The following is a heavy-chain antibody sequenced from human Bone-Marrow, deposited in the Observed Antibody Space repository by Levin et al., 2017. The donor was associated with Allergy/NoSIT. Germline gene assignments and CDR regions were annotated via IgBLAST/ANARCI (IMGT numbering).Heavy chain of an antibody. D-gene: IGHD3-22*01. J-gene: IGHJ4*02. CDR1: GYTFTGHY. Sequence: ASVKVSCKASGYTFTGHYMHWVRQAPGQGLEWMGWINANSGGTNFAQKFQGRVTMTRDTSINTAYMELSRLRSDDTAVYYCARLGGITTSLVSDYWGQGTLVTVSS. CDR2: INANSGGT. CDR3: ARLGGITTSLVSDY. V-gene: IGHV1-2*02.